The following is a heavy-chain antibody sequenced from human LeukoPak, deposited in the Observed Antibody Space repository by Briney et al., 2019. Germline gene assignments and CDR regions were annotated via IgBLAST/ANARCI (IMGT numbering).Heavy chain of an antibody. D-gene: IGHD1-26*01. CDR2: ISGSGDST. V-gene: IGHV3-23*01. CDR1: GFTFSTYA. Sequence: GGSLRLSCAASGFTFSTYAMSWVRQAPGKGLEWVSGISGSGDSTYYADSAKGRFTISRDNSKNTVYLQMNSLRAEDTALYYCAKDVCGNYCSFDVWGQGTMVTVSS. CDR3: AKDVCGNYCSFDV. J-gene: IGHJ3*01.